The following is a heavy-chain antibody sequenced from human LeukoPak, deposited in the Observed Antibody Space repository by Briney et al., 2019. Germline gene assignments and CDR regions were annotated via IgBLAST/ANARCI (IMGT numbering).Heavy chain of an antibody. CDR2: ISGSGGST. CDR1: GFTFSSYA. V-gene: IGHV3-23*01. J-gene: IGHJ4*02. Sequence: GGSLRLYCAASGFTFSSYAMSWVRQAPGKGLEWVSAISGSGGSTYYADSVKGRFTISRDNSKNTLYLQMNSLRAEDTAVYYCARRSPYYDSSGYSDYWGQGTLVTVSS. CDR3: ARRSPYYDSSGYSDY. D-gene: IGHD3-22*01.